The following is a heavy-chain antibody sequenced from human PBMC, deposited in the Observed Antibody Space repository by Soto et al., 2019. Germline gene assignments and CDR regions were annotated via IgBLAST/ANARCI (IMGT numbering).Heavy chain of an antibody. CDR1: GGSVSSCSYY. Sequence: SETLSLTFTVPGGSVSSCSYYWSWIRQPPGKGPEWIGYIYYSGSTNYNPSLKSRVTISVDTSKNQFSLKLSSVTAADTAVYYCARMVVTMIVVVTPYAFDIWGQGTMVTVSS. CDR3: ARMVVTMIVVVTPYAFDI. V-gene: IGHV4-61*01. D-gene: IGHD3-22*01. J-gene: IGHJ3*02. CDR2: IYYSGST.